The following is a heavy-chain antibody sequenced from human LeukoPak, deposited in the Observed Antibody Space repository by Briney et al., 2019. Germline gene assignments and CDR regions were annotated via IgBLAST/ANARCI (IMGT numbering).Heavy chain of an antibody. CDR1: GGSVSSGSYY. CDR2: IYYSGST. CDR3: ARAPGIVGTTPFGNY. J-gene: IGHJ4*02. V-gene: IGHV4-61*03. D-gene: IGHD1-26*01. Sequence: SETLSLTCSVFGGSVSSGSYYWSWIRQSPGKGLEWIGCIYYSGSTNYNPTLRGRVAMSIDTSKNHFSLRLISETAADTAIYYCARAPGIVGTTPFGNYWGRGTLVTVSS.